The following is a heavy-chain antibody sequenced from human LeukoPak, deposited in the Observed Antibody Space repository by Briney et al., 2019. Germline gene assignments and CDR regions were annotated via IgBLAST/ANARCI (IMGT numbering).Heavy chain of an antibody. V-gene: IGHV3-23*01. D-gene: IGHD6-13*01. CDR2: IGDSGGST. CDR1: GFTFSNHA. J-gene: IGHJ4*02. CDR3: AREPLMDGTGSSPPNY. Sequence: GGSLRLSCAASGFTFSNHAMSWVHQAPGEGLEWVSVIGDSGGSTYYADSVKGRFTISRDNSKNTLYLQMNSLRAEDTAVYYCAREPLMDGTGSSPPNYWGQGTLVTVSS.